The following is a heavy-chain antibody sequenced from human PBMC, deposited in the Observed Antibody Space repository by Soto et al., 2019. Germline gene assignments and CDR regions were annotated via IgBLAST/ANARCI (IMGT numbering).Heavy chain of an antibody. D-gene: IGHD3-22*01. J-gene: IGHJ4*02. CDR3: SRDNSGYFPTY. V-gene: IGHV4-61*01. CDR1: GGSVNRAKYY. CDR2: IYYNRNT. Sequence: SETLSLTCSVSGGSVNRAKYYWSWMRQPPGKGLEWIGFIYYNRNTKYNPSLKSRVSISLDTSKNQFSLNLTSVTATDAAVYFCSRDNSGYFPTYWSQGTLVGVS.